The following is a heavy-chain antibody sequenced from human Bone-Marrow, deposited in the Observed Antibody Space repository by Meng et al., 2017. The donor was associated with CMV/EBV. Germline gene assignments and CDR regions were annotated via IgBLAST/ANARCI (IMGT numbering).Heavy chain of an antibody. CDR2: INTSGGST. J-gene: IGHJ4*02. V-gene: IGHV1-46*01. CDR1: GYTSTSYY. CDR3: ARLAVAGLDY. Sequence: SCKRTGYTSTSYYMHWVRQAPGQGLEGMGIINTSGGSTSYAQKFQGRVTMTRDTSTSTVYMELSSLRSEDTAVYYCARLAVAGLDYWGQGTLVTVSS. D-gene: IGHD6-19*01.